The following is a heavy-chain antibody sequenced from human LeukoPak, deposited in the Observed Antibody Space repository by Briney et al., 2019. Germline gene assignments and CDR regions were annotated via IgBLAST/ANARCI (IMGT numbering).Heavy chain of an antibody. Sequence: GGSLRLSCAASGFNFNTYTMNWVRQAPGKGLEWVSSISSDSSYIYYADAVHGRFTVSRDNAKYSLQMNSLRAEDTAVYYCVRGSYGAYDYWGQGSLVTVSS. J-gene: IGHJ4*02. V-gene: IGHV3-21*01. CDR2: ISSDSSYI. CDR1: GFNFNTYT. CDR3: VRGSYGAYDY. D-gene: IGHD4-17*01.